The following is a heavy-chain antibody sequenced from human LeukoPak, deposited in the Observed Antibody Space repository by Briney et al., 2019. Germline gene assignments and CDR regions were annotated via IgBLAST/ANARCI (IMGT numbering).Heavy chain of an antibody. CDR3: AREYYDILTGYLHFDY. V-gene: IGHV3-53*01. CDR1: GFTVSSNY. D-gene: IGHD3-9*01. CDR2: IYSGGST. Sequence: GGSLRLSCAASGFTVSSNYMSWVRQAPGKGLEWVSVIYSGGSTYYADSVKGRFTISRDNSKNTLYLQMNSLRAEDTAVYYCAREYYDILTGYLHFDYWGQGTLVTVSS. J-gene: IGHJ4*02.